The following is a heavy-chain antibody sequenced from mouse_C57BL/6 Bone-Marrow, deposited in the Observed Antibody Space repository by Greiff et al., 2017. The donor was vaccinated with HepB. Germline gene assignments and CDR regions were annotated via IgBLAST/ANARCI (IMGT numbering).Heavy chain of an antibody. D-gene: IGHD1-1*01. J-gene: IGHJ1*03. CDR2: INPNNGGT. V-gene: IGHV1-18*01. Sequence: VQLQQSGPELVKPGASVKIPCKASGYTFTDYNMDWVKQSHGKSLEWIGDINPNNGGTIYNQKFKGKATLTVDKSSSTAYLELRSLTSEDTAVYYCARAYYYGSSYWYVDVWGTGTTVTVSS. CDR3: ARAYYYGSSYWYVDV. CDR1: GYTFTDYN.